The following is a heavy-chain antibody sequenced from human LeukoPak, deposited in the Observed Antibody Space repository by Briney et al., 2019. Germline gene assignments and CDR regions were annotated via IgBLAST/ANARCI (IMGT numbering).Heavy chain of an antibody. CDR1: GGSFSGYY. CDR2: IYNSGST. CDR3: ARHEFWELPEYFDY. V-gene: IGHV4-39*01. D-gene: IGHD1-26*01. J-gene: IGHJ4*02. Sequence: SETLSLTCAVYGGSFSGYYWGWIRQPPGKGLEWIGSIYNSGSTYYNPSLKSRVTMSVDTSKNQFSLTLSSVTAADTAVYYCARHEFWELPEYFDYWGQGTLVTVSS.